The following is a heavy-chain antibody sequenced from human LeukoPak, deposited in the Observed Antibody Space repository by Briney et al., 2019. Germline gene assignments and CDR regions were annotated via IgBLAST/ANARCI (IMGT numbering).Heavy chain of an antibody. CDR2: INHSGST. D-gene: IGHD3-22*01. CDR3: ARGSYDSSGYYMDWFDP. V-gene: IGHV4-34*01. Sequence: SETLSLTCAVSGGSFSGCYWSWIRQPPRKGLEWIGEINHSGSTNYNPSLKSRVTISVDTSKNQFSLKLSSVTAADTAVYYCARGSYDSSGYYMDWFDPWGQGTLVTVSS. CDR1: GGSFSGCY. J-gene: IGHJ5*02.